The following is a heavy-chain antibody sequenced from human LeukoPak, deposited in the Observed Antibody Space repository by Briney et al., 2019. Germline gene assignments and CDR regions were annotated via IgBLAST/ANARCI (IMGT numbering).Heavy chain of an antibody. CDR1: GGSISSSSYY. V-gene: IGHV4-39*07. CDR2: IYYSGST. J-gene: IGHJ2*01. CDR3: ARDRTAANWYFDL. D-gene: IGHD1-1*01. Sequence: PSETLSLTCSVSGGSISSSSYYWGWIRQPPGKGLEWIGSIYYSGSTDYNPSLKSRVAISIDTSKNQFSLRLSSVTAADTAVYYCARDRTAANWYFDLWGPGTLVTVFS.